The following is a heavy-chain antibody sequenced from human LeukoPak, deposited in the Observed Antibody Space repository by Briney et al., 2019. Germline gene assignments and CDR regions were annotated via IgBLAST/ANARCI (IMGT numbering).Heavy chain of an antibody. J-gene: IGHJ4*02. CDR3: AKAGDYSYFDY. CDR2: ISGSDGST. Sequence: GGSLRLSCAASGFTFSSYAMTWVRQAPGKGLEWVSAISGSDGSTYYADSVKGRFTISRDNSKSTLYLQMNSLRAEDTAVYYCAKAGDYSYFDYWGQGTLVTVSS. D-gene: IGHD4-11*01. V-gene: IGHV3-23*01. CDR1: GFTFSSYA.